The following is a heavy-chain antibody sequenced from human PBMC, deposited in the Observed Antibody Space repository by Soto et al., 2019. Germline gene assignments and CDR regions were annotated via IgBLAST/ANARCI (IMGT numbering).Heavy chain of an antibody. Sequence: QVQLVQSGADVQKPGTSVKVYCKAAGYSFTNYCMSWVRQATGQGLEWMGMINPRTGSTRYAQKFQDRVTLTRDTSTTTVYMELITLISDDTAVYYFARDGGLLTASWQSELWGPGTLVTVSS. J-gene: IGHJ2*01. V-gene: IGHV1-46*01. CDR3: ARDGGLLTASWQSEL. D-gene: IGHD2-15*01. CDR2: INPRTGST. CDR1: GYSFTNYC.